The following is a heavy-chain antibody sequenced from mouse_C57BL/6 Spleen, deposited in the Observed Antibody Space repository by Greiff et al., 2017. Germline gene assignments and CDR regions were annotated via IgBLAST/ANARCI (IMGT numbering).Heavy chain of an antibody. CDR1: GYSFTGYY. V-gene: IGHV1-42*01. CDR2: INPSTGGT. Sequence: EVQLVESGPELVKPGASVKISCKASGYSFTGYYMNWVKQSPEKSLEWIGEINPSTGGTTYNQKFKAKATLTVDKSSSTAYMQLKSLTSEDSAVYFCARHFDYWGQGTTLTVSS. J-gene: IGHJ2*01. CDR3: ARHFDY.